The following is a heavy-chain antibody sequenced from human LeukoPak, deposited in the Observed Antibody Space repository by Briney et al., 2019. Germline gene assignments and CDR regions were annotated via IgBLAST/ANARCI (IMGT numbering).Heavy chain of an antibody. D-gene: IGHD7-27*01. J-gene: IGHJ6*02. Sequence: SETLSLTCTVSGGSISSYYWSWIRQPPGKGLEWIGYIYYSGSTNYNPSLKSRVTISVDTSKNQFSLKLSSVTAADTAVYYCARLTWDYYGMDVWGQGTAVTVSS. CDR1: GGSISSYY. CDR3: ARLTWDYYGMDV. V-gene: IGHV4-59*08. CDR2: IYYSGST.